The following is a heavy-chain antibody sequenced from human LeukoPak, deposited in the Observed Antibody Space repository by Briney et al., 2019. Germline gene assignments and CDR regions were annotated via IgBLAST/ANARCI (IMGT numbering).Heavy chain of an antibody. Sequence: SVKVSCKASGGTFSSYAISWVRQAPGQGLEWMGRIIPIFGTANYAQKFQGRVTITTDESTSTAYMELSSLRSEDTAVYYCARSYYDSSGYLQHWGQGTLVTVSS. CDR3: ARSYYDSSGYLQH. J-gene: IGHJ1*01. CDR2: IIPIFGTA. V-gene: IGHV1-69*05. D-gene: IGHD3-22*01. CDR1: GGTFSSYA.